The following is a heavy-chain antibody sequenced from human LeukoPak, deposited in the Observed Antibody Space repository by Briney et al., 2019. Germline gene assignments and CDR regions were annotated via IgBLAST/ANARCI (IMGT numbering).Heavy chain of an antibody. CDR3: ARHSRGYDSEFGY. CDR1: GDSIITYY. J-gene: IGHJ4*02. Sequence: SETLCLTCTVSGDSIITYYWSWIRQPPGKGLEWIGYMYYSGSTNYNPSLKSRVTISVDKSRNQFSLTLSSVTAADTAVYYCARHSRGYDSEFGYWGQGTLVTVSS. CDR2: MYYSGST. V-gene: IGHV4-59*08. D-gene: IGHD5-12*01.